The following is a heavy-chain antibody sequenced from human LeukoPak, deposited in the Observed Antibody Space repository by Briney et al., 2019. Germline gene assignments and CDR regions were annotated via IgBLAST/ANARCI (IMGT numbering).Heavy chain of an antibody. CDR3: ARIRCGHSGSVCYNH. J-gene: IGHJ1*01. V-gene: IGHV4-34*01. CDR1: GVSINDYY. Sequence: PSETLSLTCGVFGVSINDYYWSWIRQSPGKGLEWICEISHTEGTRYNPSLESRVTMSVGTSENQLSLKLIFVTAADTAVYYCARIRCGHSGSVCYNHWGLGTLVTVSS. D-gene: IGHD3-9*01. CDR2: ISHTEGT.